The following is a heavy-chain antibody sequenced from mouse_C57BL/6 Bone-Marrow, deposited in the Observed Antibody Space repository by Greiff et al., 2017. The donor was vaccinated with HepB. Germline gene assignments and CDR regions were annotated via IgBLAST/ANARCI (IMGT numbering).Heavy chain of an antibody. V-gene: IGHV5-16*01. Sequence: EVKLMESEGGLVQPGRSMKLSCTASGFTFSDYYMAWVRQVPEKGLEWVANINYDGSSTYYLDSLKSRFIISRDNAKNILYLQMSSLKSEDTATYYCAREGRTTVVAPYYFDYWGQGTTLTVSS. D-gene: IGHD1-1*01. CDR1: GFTFSDYY. J-gene: IGHJ2*01. CDR3: AREGRTTVVAPYYFDY. CDR2: INYDGSST.